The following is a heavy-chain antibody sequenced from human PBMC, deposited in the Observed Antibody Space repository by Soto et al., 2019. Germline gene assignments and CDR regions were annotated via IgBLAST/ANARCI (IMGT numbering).Heavy chain of an antibody. D-gene: IGHD2-2*01. CDR2: ISYDGNVA. CDR3: AKEGPITSWDFDY. V-gene: IGHV3-30*18. Sequence: QVQLVESGGGVVQPGRSLRLSCAASGFTFSSYGMHWVRQAPGKGLEWVTVISYDGNVAYYADSVKGRFTISRDNSKNTLYLQMNSLRIEYTAMYYCAKEGPITSWDFDYGGQGTLVTVSS. CDR1: GFTFSSYG. J-gene: IGHJ4*02.